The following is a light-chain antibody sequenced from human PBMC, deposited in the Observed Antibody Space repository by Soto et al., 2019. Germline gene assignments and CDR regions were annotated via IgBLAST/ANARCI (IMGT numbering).Light chain of an antibody. V-gene: IGKV3-15*01. CDR3: QQYNNWPPFT. CDR2: GAS. CDR1: QSVSSN. Sequence: EIVMTQSPATLSVSPGERATLSCRASQSVSSNLAWYQQKPGQAPRLLIYGASTRAPDIPARFSGSGSGTEFTLSISSLQSEDFAVYYCQQYNNWPPFTFGPGTKVDSK. J-gene: IGKJ3*01.